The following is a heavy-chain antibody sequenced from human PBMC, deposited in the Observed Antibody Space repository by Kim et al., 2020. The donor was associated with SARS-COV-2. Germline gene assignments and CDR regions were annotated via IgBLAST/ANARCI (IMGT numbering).Heavy chain of an antibody. CDR3: ARGRGSYYFDY. J-gene: IGHJ4*02. Sequence: SYADSVKGRFAISSDNAQKSLYLQMNSLGADDTAVYYCARGRGSYYFDYWGQGSLVIVSS. V-gene: IGHV3-11*04. D-gene: IGHD1-26*01.